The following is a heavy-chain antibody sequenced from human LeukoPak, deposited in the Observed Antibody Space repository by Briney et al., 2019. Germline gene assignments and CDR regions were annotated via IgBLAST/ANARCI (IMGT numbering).Heavy chain of an antibody. D-gene: IGHD6-25*01. Sequence: SQTLSLTCTVSGGSISSGGYYWSWIRQPPGKGLEWIGYIYHSGSTYYNPSLKSRVTISVDRSKNQFSLKLSSVTAADTAVYYFARDLAAVGYYYMDVWGKGTTVTVSS. CDR3: ARDLAAVGYYYMDV. J-gene: IGHJ6*03. CDR2: IYHSGST. V-gene: IGHV4-30-2*01. CDR1: GGSISSGGYY.